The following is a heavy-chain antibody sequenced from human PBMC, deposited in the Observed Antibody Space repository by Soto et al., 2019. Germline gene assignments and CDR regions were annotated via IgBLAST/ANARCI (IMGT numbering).Heavy chain of an antibody. J-gene: IGHJ4*02. Sequence: QVQLVQSGAEVKKPGSSVKVSCKLSGGTFNNYSINWVRQVPGQGLEWMGRVIPILGATYYIQRLQARVTITADKATNKAYMELSSLRSEDTAVYYCVADYGDSVPNRFDFWGQGTLVTVSS. CDR1: GGTFNNYS. CDR2: VIPILGAT. D-gene: IGHD4-17*01. CDR3: VADYGDSVPNRFDF. V-gene: IGHV1-69*08.